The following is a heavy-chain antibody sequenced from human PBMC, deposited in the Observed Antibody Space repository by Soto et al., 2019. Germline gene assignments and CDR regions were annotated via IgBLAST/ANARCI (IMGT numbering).Heavy chain of an antibody. CDR2: ISGSGGST. Sequence: PGGSLRLSCAASGFTFSSYAMSWVRQAPGKGLEWVSAISGSGGSTYYADSVKGRFTISRDNSKNTLFLLMDSLRAEDTAVYYCAKEHEGSGYFNQYGMDVWARGTTVPVS. D-gene: IGHD3-22*01. V-gene: IGHV3-23*01. CDR1: GFTFSSYA. CDR3: AKEHEGSGYFNQYGMDV. J-gene: IGHJ6*02.